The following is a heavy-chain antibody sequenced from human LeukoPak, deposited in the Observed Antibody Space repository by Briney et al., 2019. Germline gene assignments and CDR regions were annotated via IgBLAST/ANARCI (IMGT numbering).Heavy chain of an antibody. J-gene: IGHJ4*02. CDR2: IDPKTGNT. CDR1: GYTFNAYY. CDR3: ASEAFCASGSCYLQRVAS. V-gene: IGHV1-2*02. D-gene: IGHD2-15*01. Sequence: ASVKVSCKPSGYTFNAYYMHWVRQAPGQGLEWVGWIDPKTGNTRYAQKFQGRVTITRDTPIGTVYMELSSLKSDDTAVYYCASEAFCASGSCYLQRVASWGPGTLVTVSS.